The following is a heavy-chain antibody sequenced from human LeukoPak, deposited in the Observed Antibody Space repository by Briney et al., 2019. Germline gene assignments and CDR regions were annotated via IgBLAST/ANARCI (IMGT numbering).Heavy chain of an antibody. V-gene: IGHV3-72*01. CDR3: TTLRSRFLEWLLPY. CDR1: AFTFSDHY. J-gene: IGHJ4*02. D-gene: IGHD3-3*01. CDR2: IRNKAKSYST. Sequence: HPGGSLRLSCVASAFTFSDHYMDWVRQAPGKGLEWVGRIRNKAKSYSTDYAASVKGRFTISRDDSKNTLYLQMNSLKTEDTAVYYCTTLRSRFLEWLLPYWGQGTLVTVSS.